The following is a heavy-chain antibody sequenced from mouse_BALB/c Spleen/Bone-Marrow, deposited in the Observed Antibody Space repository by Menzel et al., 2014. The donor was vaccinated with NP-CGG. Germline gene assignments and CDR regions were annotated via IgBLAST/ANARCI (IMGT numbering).Heavy chain of an antibody. V-gene: IGHV1-67*01. CDR1: GYTFTDYA. Sequence: VQLQQSGPELVRPGVSVKISCKGSGYTFTDYAMHWVKQSHAKSLEWIGVISTYSGNTNYNQKFKGKATMTVDKSSSTSYMELAKLTSKDSAIYYCARGGIYYGSSSFAYWGQGTLVTVSA. J-gene: IGHJ3*01. CDR2: ISTYSGNT. D-gene: IGHD1-1*01. CDR3: ARGGIYYGSSSFAY.